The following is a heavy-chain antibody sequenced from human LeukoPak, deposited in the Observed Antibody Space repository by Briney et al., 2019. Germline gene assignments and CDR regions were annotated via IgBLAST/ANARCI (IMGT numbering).Heavy chain of an antibody. CDR1: GFTFSSYG. CDR2: IRYDGSNK. V-gene: IGHV3-30*02. Sequence: GGSLRLPCAASGFTFSSYGMHWVRQAPGKGLEWMAFIRYDGSNKYYADSVKGRFTISRDSSKKMLYLQMNSLRAEDTAVYYCAKERAQYTYGPYYFDYWGQGTLVTVSS. CDR3: AKERAQYTYGPYYFDY. J-gene: IGHJ4*02. D-gene: IGHD5-18*01.